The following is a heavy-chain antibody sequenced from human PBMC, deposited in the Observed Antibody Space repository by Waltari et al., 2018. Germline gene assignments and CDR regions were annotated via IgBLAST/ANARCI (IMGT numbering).Heavy chain of an antibody. D-gene: IGHD3-3*01. CDR1: GFPFSRYE. V-gene: IGHV3-48*03. J-gene: IGHJ4*02. CDR3: ARDGTIFGVVMAFDY. Sequence: EVQLVESGGGLVQPGGSLRLSCAASGFPFSRYEMNWVRQAPGKGLEWVSYISSSGSTIYYADSVKGRFTISRDNAKNSLYLQMNSLRAEDTAVYYCARDGTIFGVVMAFDYWGQGTLVTVSS. CDR2: ISSSGSTI.